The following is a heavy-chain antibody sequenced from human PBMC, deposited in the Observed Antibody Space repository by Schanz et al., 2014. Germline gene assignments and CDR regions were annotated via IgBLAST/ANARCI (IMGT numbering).Heavy chain of an antibody. CDR1: GFTFTNYA. J-gene: IGHJ4*02. V-gene: IGHV3-48*01. CDR3: VRDSFFAFDY. CDR2: VSRSTPDI. Sequence: EVQLLESGGGLVQPGGSLRLSCAASGFTFTNYAMNWVRQAPGKGLEWVSYVSRSTPDIYYADSVKGRFTMSRDNAKNSVFLQMNSLRAEDTAVYYCVRDSFFAFDYWGQGTLVTVSS. D-gene: IGHD3-3*01.